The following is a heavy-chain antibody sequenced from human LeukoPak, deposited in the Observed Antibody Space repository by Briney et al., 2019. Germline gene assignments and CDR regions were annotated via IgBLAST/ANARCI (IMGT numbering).Heavy chain of an antibody. CDR3: ASRGRLQSSFDY. J-gene: IGHJ4*02. D-gene: IGHD5-24*01. CDR2: IYSGGST. CDR1: GFTVSSNY. Sequence: GGSLRLSCAASGFTVSSNYMSWVRQAPGKGLEWVSVIYSGGSTYYADSVKGRFTISRDNSKNTLYLQINSLRAEDTAVYYCASRGRLQSSFDYWGQGTLVTVSS. V-gene: IGHV3-66*02.